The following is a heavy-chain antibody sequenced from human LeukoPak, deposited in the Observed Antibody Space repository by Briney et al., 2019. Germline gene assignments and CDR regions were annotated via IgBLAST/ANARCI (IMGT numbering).Heavy chain of an antibody. J-gene: IGHJ4*02. CDR3: ARGATAVIPFDY. CDR1: GFTFSNYE. Sequence: GGSLRLSCAASGFTFSNYEMNWVRQAPGKVLEWVSYISSVSSTIYYADSVKGRFTISRDNAKNSLYLHMNSLRAEDTAIYYCARGATAVIPFDYWGQGTLVTVSS. D-gene: IGHD3-16*02. V-gene: IGHV3-48*03. CDR2: ISSVSSTI.